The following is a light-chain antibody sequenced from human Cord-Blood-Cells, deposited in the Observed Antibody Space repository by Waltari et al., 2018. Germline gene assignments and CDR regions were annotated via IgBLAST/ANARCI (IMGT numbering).Light chain of an antibody. CDR2: AAS. CDR3: QQSYSTPYT. CDR1: QSISSY. J-gene: IGKJ2*01. Sequence: DIQMTQSPSSLSASVGDRVTITCRASQSISSYLNWYQQKPGKAPKLLIYAASSLQSGVPSRFSGSGSGTDFTLTISSLQPEEFATYYCQQSYSTPYTFGQGTKLKIK. V-gene: IGKV1-39*01.